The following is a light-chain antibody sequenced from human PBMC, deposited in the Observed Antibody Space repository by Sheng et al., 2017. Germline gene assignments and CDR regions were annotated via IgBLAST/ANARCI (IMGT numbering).Light chain of an antibody. CDR1: QSVVSY. CDR3: QQRNNWPPIT. V-gene: IGKV3-11*01. CDR2: DAS. J-gene: IGKJ5*01. Sequence: EIVLTQSPATLSLSPGERATLSCRASQSVVSYLAWYQQKPGQAPRLLIYDASNRATGIPARFSGSGSGTDFSLTISSLEPEDFAVYYCQQRNNWPPITFGQGTRLEIK.